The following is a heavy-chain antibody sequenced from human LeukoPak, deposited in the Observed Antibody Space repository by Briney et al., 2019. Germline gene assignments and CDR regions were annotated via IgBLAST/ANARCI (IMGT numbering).Heavy chain of an antibody. CDR3: VMGLWETFSFDY. CDR1: GDSISSSSYY. D-gene: IGHD2/OR15-2a*01. CDR2: IYYSGTT. J-gene: IGHJ4*02. Sequence: SETLSLTCTVSGDSISSSSYYWGWVRQPPGKGLEWIGIIYYSGTTYYNPSLRSRVTISVDMSKNQFSLKLRSVTAADTAVYYCVMGLWETFSFDYWGQGTLVTVSS. V-gene: IGHV4-39*07.